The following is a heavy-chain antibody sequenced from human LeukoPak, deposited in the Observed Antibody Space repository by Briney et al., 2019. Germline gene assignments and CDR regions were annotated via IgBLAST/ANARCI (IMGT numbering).Heavy chain of an antibody. V-gene: IGHV3-74*01. CDR2: ISHDGII. CDR1: GFTFSSYV. Sequence: GGSLRLSCETAGFTFSSYVMHWVRRTPGKGLVWVSRISHDGIISYADSVKGRFTISRDNAKNTLYLQMNSLKTEDTAVYYCTTDPGVITTPNSKYYFDYWGQGTLVTVSS. D-gene: IGHD1-14*01. J-gene: IGHJ4*02. CDR3: TTDPGVITTPNSKYYFDY.